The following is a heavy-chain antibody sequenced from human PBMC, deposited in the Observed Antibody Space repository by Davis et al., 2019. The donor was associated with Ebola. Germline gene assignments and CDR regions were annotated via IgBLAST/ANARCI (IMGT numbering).Heavy chain of an antibody. CDR3: VRESAYGDYIYFHH. Sequence: ASVKVSCKASGYTFTGYYFHWVRQAPGQGLEWVGWISNYSGNTRYTQKLQGRVTMTTDTSTSTAYMELRSLRSDDTAVYYCVRESAYGDYIYFHHWGQGTLVTVSS. CDR2: ISNYSGNT. CDR1: GYTFTGYY. V-gene: IGHV1-18*04. J-gene: IGHJ1*01. D-gene: IGHD4-17*01.